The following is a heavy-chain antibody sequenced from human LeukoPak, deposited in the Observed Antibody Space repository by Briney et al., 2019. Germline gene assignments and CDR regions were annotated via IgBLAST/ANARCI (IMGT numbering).Heavy chain of an antibody. CDR3: ARVDYSIWFDL. CDR2: IYRGDTT. V-gene: IGHV3-53*01. J-gene: IGHJ5*02. Sequence: GGSLRLSCAASGFSVSSKYMSWVRQAPGKGLEWVSVIYRGDTTYYADSVKSRCNISKDSSKNTLYLQMTSLRVEDTAVYYWARVDYSIWFDLWGQGTLVTVSS. D-gene: IGHD5-12*01. CDR1: GFSVSSKY.